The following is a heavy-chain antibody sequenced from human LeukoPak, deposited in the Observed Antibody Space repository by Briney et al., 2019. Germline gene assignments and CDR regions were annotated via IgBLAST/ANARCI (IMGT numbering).Heavy chain of an antibody. CDR3: ARDLELPDY. Sequence: GGSLRLSCAASGFTFDDYAMHWVRQAPGKGLEWVAVISYDGSNKYYADSVKGRFTISRDNSKNTLYLQMNSLRAEDTAVYYCARDLELPDYWGQGTLVTVSS. CDR2: ISYDGSNK. V-gene: IGHV3-30-3*01. D-gene: IGHD1-7*01. CDR1: GFTFDDYA. J-gene: IGHJ4*02.